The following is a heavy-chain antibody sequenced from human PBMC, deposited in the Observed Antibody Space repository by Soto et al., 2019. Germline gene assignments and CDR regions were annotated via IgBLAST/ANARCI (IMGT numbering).Heavy chain of an antibody. V-gene: IGHV3-21*01. Sequence: LGGSLRLSCAASGFTLSSYSMNWVRQAPGKGLEWVSSISSSSSYIYYADSVKGRFTISRDNAKNSLYLQMNSLRAEDTAVYYCARPPRGYFDAFDIWGQGTMVTVSS. CDR1: GFTLSSYS. J-gene: IGHJ3*02. CDR3: ARPPRGYFDAFDI. D-gene: IGHD3-22*01. CDR2: ISSSSSYI.